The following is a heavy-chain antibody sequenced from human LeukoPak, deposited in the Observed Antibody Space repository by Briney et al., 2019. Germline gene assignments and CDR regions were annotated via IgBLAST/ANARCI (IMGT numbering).Heavy chain of an antibody. V-gene: IGHV3-48*04. CDR3: ARDFGTMVRGVIY. CDR1: GFTFSSNG. J-gene: IGHJ4*02. Sequence: GGSLRLSCAASGFTFSSNGMNWVRQAPGKGLEWVSYISATGGTIYYADSVKGRFTISRDNAKNSLYLQMNSLRAEDTAVYYCARDFGTMVRGVIYWGQGTLVTVSS. D-gene: IGHD3-10*01. CDR2: ISATGGTI.